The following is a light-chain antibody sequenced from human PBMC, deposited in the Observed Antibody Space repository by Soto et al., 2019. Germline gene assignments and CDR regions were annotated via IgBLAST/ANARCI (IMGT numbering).Light chain of an antibody. CDR2: FAS. CDR3: QQYNKWPLT. CDR1: ETVSNN. J-gene: IGKJ4*01. Sequence: ERVMTQSPATLSVSPGEKATLSCRARETVSNNLALYQQKPGQAPRLLIYFASTRATGIPARFSGSGSGTEFTLTISSLQSEDFAVYYCQQYNKWPLTFGGGTKVEIK. V-gene: IGKV3-15*01.